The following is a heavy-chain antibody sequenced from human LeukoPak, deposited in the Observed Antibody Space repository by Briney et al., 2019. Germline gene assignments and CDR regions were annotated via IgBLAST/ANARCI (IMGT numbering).Heavy chain of an antibody. D-gene: IGHD6-13*01. CDR2: INHSGST. V-gene: IGHV4-34*01. J-gene: IGHJ4*02. CDR3: ARVHTKGYRSSWSLFDY. Sequence: SETLSLTCAVYGGSFSGYYWSWIRQPPGKGLEWIGEINHSGSTNYNPSLKSRVTISVDTSKNQFSLKLSSVTAADTAVYYCARVHTKGYRSSWSLFDYWGQGTLVTVSS. CDR1: GGSFSGYY.